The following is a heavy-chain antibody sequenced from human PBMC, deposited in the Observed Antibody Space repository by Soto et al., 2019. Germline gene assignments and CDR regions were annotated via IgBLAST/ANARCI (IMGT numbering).Heavy chain of an antibody. V-gene: IGHV3-48*01. CDR3: ARDLNLGSFDY. CDR1: GCTPSPCR. J-gene: IGHJ4*02. CDR2: ISSSSSTI. Sequence: VGSLRLRRGASGCTPSPCRMHWGRQAPGQGLEWVSYISSSSSTIYYADSVKGRFTISRDNAKNSLYLQMNSLRAEDTAVYYCARDLNLGSFDYWGQGP.